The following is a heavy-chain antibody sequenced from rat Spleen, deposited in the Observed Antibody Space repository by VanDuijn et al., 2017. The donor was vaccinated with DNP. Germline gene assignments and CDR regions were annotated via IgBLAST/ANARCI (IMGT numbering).Heavy chain of an antibody. J-gene: IGHJ2*01. CDR2: INKDTTTI. CDR3: ATLSSY. Sequence: EVKLVESGGGLVQPGRSLKLSCAASGFNFNDYWMGWVRQAPGRGLEWVGDINKDTTTINYAPSLREKFSISRDNAQNTLYLQMSRLGSEDTATYYCATLSSYWGQGVMVTVSS. CDR1: GFNFNDYW. D-gene: IGHD3-5*01. V-gene: IGHV4-2*01.